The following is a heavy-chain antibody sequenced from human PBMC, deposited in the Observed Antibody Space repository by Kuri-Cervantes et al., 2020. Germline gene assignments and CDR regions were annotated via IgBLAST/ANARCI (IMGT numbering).Heavy chain of an antibody. Sequence: GESLKILFAASWITFNNFGMNWVRQAPGKGLEWVSYISSSSDYIYYADSVKDRFTISRDNTENSLYLQMNSLRVEDTAVYYCARVQDIVVVSIVNYDAFDLWGQGTVVTVSS. D-gene: IGHD2-2*01. V-gene: IGHV3-21*06. J-gene: IGHJ3*01. CDR3: ARVQDIVVVSIVNYDAFDL. CDR2: ISSSSDYI. CDR1: WITFNNFG.